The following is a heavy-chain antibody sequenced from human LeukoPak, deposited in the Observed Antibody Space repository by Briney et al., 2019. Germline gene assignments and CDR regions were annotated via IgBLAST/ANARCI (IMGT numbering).Heavy chain of an antibody. CDR2: INHSGGT. CDR1: GGSFSGYY. Sequence: SETLSLTCAVYGGSFSGYYWSWIRQPPGKGLEWIGEINHSGGTKYNPSLKSRVTISVDTSKNQFSLKLSSVTAADTAVYYCATRKRGQWLVRGPFDYWGQGTLVTVSS. D-gene: IGHD6-19*01. V-gene: IGHV4-34*01. CDR3: ATRKRGQWLVRGPFDY. J-gene: IGHJ4*02.